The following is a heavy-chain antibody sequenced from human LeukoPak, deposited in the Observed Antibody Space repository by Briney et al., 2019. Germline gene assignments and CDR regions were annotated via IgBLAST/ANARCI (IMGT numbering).Heavy chain of an antibody. CDR3: ARDGQQLVPTNAEYFQH. Sequence: SVKVSCKASGGTFSSYAIIWVRQAPGQGLEWMGGIIPIFGTANYAQKFQGRVTITADESTSTAYMELSSLRSEDTAVYYCARDGQQLVPTNAEYFQHWGQGTLVTVSS. V-gene: IGHV1-69*13. CDR1: GGTFSSYA. J-gene: IGHJ1*01. CDR2: IIPIFGTA. D-gene: IGHD6-13*01.